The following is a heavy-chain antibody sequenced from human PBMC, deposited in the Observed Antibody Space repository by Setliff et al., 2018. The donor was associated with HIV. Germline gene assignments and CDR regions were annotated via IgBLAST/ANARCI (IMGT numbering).Heavy chain of an antibody. CDR2: IIPLFGTA. Sequence: SVKVSCKASGGTFSGYAINWVRQAPGQGLEWMGGIIPLFGTAHYAQRFRGRVTITADDSMSTAYVELSSLRSADTAVYYCARAPAHEHATGWFSSSNRFDSWGQGTLVTVSS. CDR3: ARAPAHEHATGWFSSSNRFDS. J-gene: IGHJ5*01. D-gene: IGHD6-19*01. CDR1: GGTFSGYA. V-gene: IGHV1-69*13.